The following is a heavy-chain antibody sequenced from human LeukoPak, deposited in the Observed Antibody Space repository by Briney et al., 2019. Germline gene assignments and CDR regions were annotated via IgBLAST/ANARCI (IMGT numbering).Heavy chain of an antibody. CDR2: IYTSGST. CDR1: GGSISSYY. D-gene: IGHD6-13*01. CDR3: ARDADSSSWYISAFDI. V-gene: IGHV4-4*07. Sequence: SETLSLTCTVSGGSISSYYWSWLRQPAGKGLEWIGRIYTSGSTNYNPSLKSRVTMSVDTSKNQFSLKLSSVTAADTAVYYCARDADSSSWYISAFDIWGQGTMVTVSS. J-gene: IGHJ3*02.